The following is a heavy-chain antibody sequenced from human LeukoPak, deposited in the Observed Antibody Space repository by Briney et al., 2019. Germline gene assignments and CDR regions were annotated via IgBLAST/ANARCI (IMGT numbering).Heavy chain of an antibody. Sequence: SETLSLTCTVSGGSISSGDYYWNWIRQPPGKGLEWIAYIHSRGSTNYNPSLKSRVTISVDRSQNQFSLRLSSVTAADTAVYYCVRDPRAGGYSDRPDAFDIWGLGTMVTVSS. J-gene: IGHJ3*02. D-gene: IGHD3-16*01. V-gene: IGHV4-61*08. CDR3: VRDPRAGGYSDRPDAFDI. CDR2: IHSRGST. CDR1: GGSISSGDYY.